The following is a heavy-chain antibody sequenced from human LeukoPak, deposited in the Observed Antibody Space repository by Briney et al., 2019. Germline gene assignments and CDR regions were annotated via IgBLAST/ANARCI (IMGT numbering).Heavy chain of an antibody. CDR1: GFTFSSYA. CDR2: ISGSGGST. Sequence: GGSLRLSCAASGFTFSSYAMSWVRQAPGKGLEWVSAISGSGGSTYYADSVKGRFTISRDNSKNTLYLQMNSLRAEDTAVYYCAKVSEVTTVLRYFDSFDYWGQGTLVTVSS. CDR3: AKVSEVTTVLRYFDSFDY. V-gene: IGHV3-23*01. D-gene: IGHD3-9*01. J-gene: IGHJ4*02.